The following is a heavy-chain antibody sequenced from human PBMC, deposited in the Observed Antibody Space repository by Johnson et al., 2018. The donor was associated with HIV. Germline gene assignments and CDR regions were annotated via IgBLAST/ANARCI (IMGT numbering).Heavy chain of an antibody. V-gene: IGHV3-64*01. J-gene: IGHJ3*02. CDR2: ISNNGGST. CDR3: ARRFYDSSGAGFDI. D-gene: IGHD3-22*01. CDR1: GFTFSTYA. Sequence: VQLVEFGGGLVQPGGSLRLSCAASGFTFSTYAIHWVRQAPGKGLEYVSAISNNGGSTYYANSVKGRFTISRDNSKNTLYLQMGSLRAEDMAVYYCARRFYDSSGAGFDIWGQGTMVTVSS.